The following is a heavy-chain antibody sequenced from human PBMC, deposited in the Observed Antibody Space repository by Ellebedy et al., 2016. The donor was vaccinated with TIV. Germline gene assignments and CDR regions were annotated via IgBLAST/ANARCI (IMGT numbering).Heavy chain of an antibody. CDR3: ARDRDLYSSSWYERGGGMDV. J-gene: IGHJ6*02. CDR1: GYTFTGYY. D-gene: IGHD6-13*01. CDR2: MNPNSGNT. Sequence: ASVKVSXXASGYTFTGYYMHWVRQAPGQGLKWMGWMNPNSGNTGYAQKFQGRVTMTRNTSISTAYMELSSLRSEDTAVYYCARDRDLYSSSWYERGGGMDVWGQGTTVTVSS. V-gene: IGHV1-8*02.